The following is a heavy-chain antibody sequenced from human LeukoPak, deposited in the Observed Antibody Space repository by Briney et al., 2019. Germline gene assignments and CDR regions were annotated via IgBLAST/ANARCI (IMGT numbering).Heavy chain of an antibody. J-gene: IGHJ6*04. CDR3: ATYVSSGYPRGGAFDI. Sequence: GGSLRLSFAASGFTFSSYWIRWVRQAPGKGPERVSNIKQDGSEKYYVDSVKGRFTISRDNGKNSLYLQMNSLRAEDTAVYYCATYVSSGYPRGGAFDIWGKGTTVTVSS. CDR2: IKQDGSEK. V-gene: IGHV3-7*01. CDR1: GFTFSSYW. D-gene: IGHD3-22*01.